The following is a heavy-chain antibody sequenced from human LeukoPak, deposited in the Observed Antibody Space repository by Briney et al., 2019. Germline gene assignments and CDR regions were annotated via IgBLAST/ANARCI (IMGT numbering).Heavy chain of an antibody. J-gene: IGHJ6*03. CDR2: INRDASST. CDR1: VFIFHKHW. D-gene: IGHD2-8*01. Sequence: GGSLTLSCAASVFIFHKHWMHWVRQSRGKGLVWFSHINRDASSTTYADCVKGRFTGSRDNATKTHLMQMNSRRADATAVYYCLRDVRGVGQDYYYMDVWGKGTTVAVSS. V-gene: IGHV3-74*01. CDR3: LRDVRGVGQDYYYMDV.